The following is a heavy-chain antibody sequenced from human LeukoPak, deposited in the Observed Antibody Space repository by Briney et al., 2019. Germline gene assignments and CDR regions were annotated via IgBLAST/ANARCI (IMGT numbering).Heavy chain of an antibody. J-gene: IGHJ4*02. D-gene: IGHD3-3*01. V-gene: IGHV1-18*01. Sequence: ASVTVSCKASGYTFTSYGISWVRQAPGQGLEWMGWISAYNGNTNYAQKLQGRVTMTTDTSTSTAYMELRSLRSDDTAVYYCARDHYDFWSGPGDPSNDRYKFDYWGQGTLVTVSS. CDR3: ARDHYDFWSGPGDPSNDRYKFDY. CDR2: ISAYNGNT. CDR1: GYTFTSYG.